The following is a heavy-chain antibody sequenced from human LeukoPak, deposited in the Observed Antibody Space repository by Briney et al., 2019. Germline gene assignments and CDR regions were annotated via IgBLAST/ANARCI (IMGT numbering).Heavy chain of an antibody. CDR1: GFTFSIYA. V-gene: IGHV3-23*01. CDR3: AKSPMGHYYYYYYMDV. J-gene: IGHJ6*03. CDR2: TSGGST. D-gene: IGHD3-16*01. Sequence: PGGSLRLSCAASGFTFSIYAMSWVRQAPGKGLEWVSGTSGGSTYYADSVKGRFTISRDNSKNTLYLQMDSLRAEDTAVYYCAKSPMGHYYYYYYMDVWGKGTTVTVSS.